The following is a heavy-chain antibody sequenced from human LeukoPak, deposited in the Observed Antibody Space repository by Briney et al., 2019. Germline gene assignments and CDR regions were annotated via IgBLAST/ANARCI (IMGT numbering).Heavy chain of an antibody. CDR1: GFTFSDYD. V-gene: IGHV3-11*01. Sequence: GGSLRLSCAASGFTFSDYDMSWIRQAPGKGLEWLSDISNSGNSIYSADSVKGRFTISRDNAKNSLYLQIHSLRAEDTAVYYCARERTTVRGVDYFDYWGQGTLVTVSS. CDR2: ISNSGNSI. J-gene: IGHJ4*02. D-gene: IGHD4-17*01. CDR3: ARERTTVRGVDYFDY.